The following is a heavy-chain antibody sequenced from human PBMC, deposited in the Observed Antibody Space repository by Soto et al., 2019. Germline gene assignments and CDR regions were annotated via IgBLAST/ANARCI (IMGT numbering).Heavy chain of an antibody. J-gene: IGHJ5*02. CDR1: GYTFTSYY. V-gene: IGHV1-46*01. D-gene: IGHD2-15*01. CDR2: INPSGGST. Sequence: QVQLVQSGAEVKKPGASVKVSCKASGYTFTSYYMHWVRQAPGQGLEWMGIINPSGGSTSYAQKFQVRVTMTRDTSTSTVYMELSSLRSEDTAVYYCARDRAVAVPYNWFDPWGQGTLVTVSS. CDR3: ARDRAVAVPYNWFDP.